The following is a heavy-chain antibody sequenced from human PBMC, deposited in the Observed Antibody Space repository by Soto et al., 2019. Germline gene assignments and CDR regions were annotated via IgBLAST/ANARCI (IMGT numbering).Heavy chain of an antibody. CDR2: FDPEDGET. CDR1: GYTLTELS. J-gene: IGHJ3*02. V-gene: IGHV1-24*01. D-gene: IGHD1-26*01. CDR3: ATDGDGHNGVGAIDI. Sequence: ASVKVSCKVSGYTLTELSMHWVRQAPGKGLEWMGGFDPEDGETIYAQKFQGRVTMTEDTSTDTAYMELSSLRSEDTAVYYCATDGDGHNGVGAIDIWGQATMVTVSS.